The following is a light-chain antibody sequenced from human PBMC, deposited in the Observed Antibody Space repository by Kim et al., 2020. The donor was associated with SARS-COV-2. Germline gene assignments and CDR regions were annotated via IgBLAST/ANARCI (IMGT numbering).Light chain of an antibody. J-gene: IGKJ1*01. CDR1: QGISSY. CDR2: AAS. V-gene: IGKV1-9*01. Sequence: VAVGDTVTISCRARQGISSYLAWYQQKPGKAPNLLIYAASTLQSGVPSRFSGSGSGTDFTLTISRLQPEDFATYYCQQLNSYPRTFGQGTKVDIK. CDR3: QQLNSYPRT.